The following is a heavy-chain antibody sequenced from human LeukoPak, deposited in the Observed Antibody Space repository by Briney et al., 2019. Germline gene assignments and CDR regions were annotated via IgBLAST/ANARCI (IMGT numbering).Heavy chain of an antibody. D-gene: IGHD2-15*01. J-gene: IGHJ4*02. Sequence: GASVKVSCKAPGYSFTAYYLHWMRQAPGQGLQGMAWLNPNTGDTKFAQKFQGRVTLTRDTSISTAYMDLSRLRSDDTAVYYCAKGERGYSTYWGQGTLVSVSS. CDR1: GYSFTAYY. CDR3: AKGERGYSTY. V-gene: IGHV1-2*02. CDR2: LNPNTGDT.